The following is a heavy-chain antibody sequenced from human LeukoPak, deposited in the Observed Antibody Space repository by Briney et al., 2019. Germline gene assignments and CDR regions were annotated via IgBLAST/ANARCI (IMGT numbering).Heavy chain of an antibody. Sequence: SETLSLTCTVSGGSISSSSYYWGWIRQPPGKGLEWIGSIYYSGSTYYTPSLKSRVTISVDPSKNQFSLKLSSVTAADTAVYYCARLYGSGSYFDYWGQGTLVTVSS. CDR1: GGSISSSSYY. V-gene: IGHV4-39*01. CDR2: IYYSGST. D-gene: IGHD3-10*01. CDR3: ARLYGSGSYFDY. J-gene: IGHJ4*02.